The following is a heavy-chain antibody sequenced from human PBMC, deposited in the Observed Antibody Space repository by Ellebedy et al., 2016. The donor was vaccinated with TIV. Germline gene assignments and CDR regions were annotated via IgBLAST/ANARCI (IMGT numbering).Heavy chain of an antibody. CDR1: GFTFSDYY. J-gene: IGHJ4*02. D-gene: IGHD6-19*01. Sequence: GESLKISCAASGFTFSDYYMSWIRQAPGKGLEWVSYISSSSSYTNYADSVKGRFTISRDNAKNSLYLQMNSLRAEDTAVYYCARDLRPLSGIAVADTGHYWGQGTLVTVSS. V-gene: IGHV3-11*06. CDR2: ISSSSSYT. CDR3: ARDLRPLSGIAVADTGHY.